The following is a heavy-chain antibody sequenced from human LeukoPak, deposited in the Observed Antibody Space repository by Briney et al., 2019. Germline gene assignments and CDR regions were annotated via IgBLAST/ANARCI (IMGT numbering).Heavy chain of an antibody. CDR2: INHSGST. CDR1: GGSFSGYY. Sequence: SETLSLTCAVYGGSFSGYYWSWIRQPPGKGLVWIGEINHSGSTNYNPSLKSRVTISVDTSKNQFSLKLSSVTAADTAVYYCARVAGYGAFDIWGQGTMVTVSS. D-gene: IGHD5-12*01. CDR3: ARVAGYGAFDI. J-gene: IGHJ3*02. V-gene: IGHV4-34*01.